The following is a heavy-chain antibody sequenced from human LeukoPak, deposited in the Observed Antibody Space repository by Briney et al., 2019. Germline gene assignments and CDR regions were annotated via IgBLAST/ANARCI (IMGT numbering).Heavy chain of an antibody. CDR3: ARENIVLMVYDY. Sequence: GGSLRLSCEASGFVFSSYTMTWVRQAPGQGLEWVSAIGGRGGSTYYADSVKGRFTISRDNSKNTLYLQMNSLRAEDTAVYYCARENIVLMVYDYWGQGTLVTVSS. V-gene: IGHV3-23*01. CDR2: IGGRGGST. D-gene: IGHD2-8*01. J-gene: IGHJ4*02. CDR1: GFVFSSYT.